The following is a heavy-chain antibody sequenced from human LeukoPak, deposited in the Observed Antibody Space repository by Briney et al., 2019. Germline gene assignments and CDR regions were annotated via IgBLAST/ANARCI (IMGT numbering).Heavy chain of an antibody. CDR1: GYTFTSYD. Sequence: ASVKVSCKASGYTFTSYDINWVRQAPGQGLEWMGWMNPNTENTGYAQKFQGRITMTTNTSMRTAYMELSSLSSEDTAVYYCARGTGYSRVGYYYYYYKDAWGNGTTVTISS. D-gene: IGHD3-9*01. CDR2: MNPNTENT. V-gene: IGHV1-8*01. CDR3: ARGTGYSRVGYYYYYYKDA. J-gene: IGHJ6*03.